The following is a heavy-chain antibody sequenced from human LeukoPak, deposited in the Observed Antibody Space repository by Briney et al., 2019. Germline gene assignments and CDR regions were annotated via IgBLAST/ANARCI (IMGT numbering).Heavy chain of an antibody. V-gene: IGHV3-48*03. Sequence: GGSLRLSCAASGFTFSSYEMNWVRQAPGKGLEWVSYISSSGSTIYYADSVKGRFTISRDNAKNSLYLQMNGLRAEDTAVYYCASERCSSTSCYDGYYGMDVWGKGTTVTVSS. CDR2: ISSSGSTI. D-gene: IGHD2-2*01. CDR1: GFTFSSYE. CDR3: ASERCSSTSCYDGYYGMDV. J-gene: IGHJ6*04.